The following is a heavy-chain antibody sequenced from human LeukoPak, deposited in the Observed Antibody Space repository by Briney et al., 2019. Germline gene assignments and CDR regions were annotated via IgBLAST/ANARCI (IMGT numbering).Heavy chain of an antibody. D-gene: IGHD3-9*01. J-gene: IGHJ4*02. CDR3: AKDKDYDILTGYHDY. V-gene: IGHV4-34*01. CDR1: GGSFSGYY. CDR2: INHSGST. Sequence: SETLSLTCAVYGGSFSGYYWSWIRQPPGKGLEWIGEINHSGSTNYNPSLKSRVTISVDTSKNQFSLKLSSVTAADTAVYYCAKDKDYDILTGYHDYWGQGTLVTVSS.